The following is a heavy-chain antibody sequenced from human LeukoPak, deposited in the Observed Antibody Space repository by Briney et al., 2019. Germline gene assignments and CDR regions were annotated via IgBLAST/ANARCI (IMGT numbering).Heavy chain of an antibody. Sequence: GGSLRLSCAASGFTFSSYAMSWVRQAPGKGLEWVSAISGSGGSTYYADSVKGRFTISRDNSKNTLYLQMNSLRAKDTAVYYCAKAGYYYDSSGYYYFDYWGQGTLVTVSS. CDR2: ISGSGGST. J-gene: IGHJ4*02. D-gene: IGHD3-22*01. V-gene: IGHV3-23*01. CDR1: GFTFSSYA. CDR3: AKAGYYYDSSGYYYFDY.